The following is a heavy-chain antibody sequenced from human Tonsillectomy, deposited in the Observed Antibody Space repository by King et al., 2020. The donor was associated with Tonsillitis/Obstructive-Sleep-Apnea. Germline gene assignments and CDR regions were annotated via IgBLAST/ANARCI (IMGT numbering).Heavy chain of an antibody. CDR2: IYYSGST. CDR3: ASRAGFYDFWSAYSTPGNDWFDP. CDR1: GGSISSYY. V-gene: IGHV4-59*01. D-gene: IGHD3-3*01. Sequence: QLQESGPGLVKPSETLSLTCTVSGGSISSYYWSWIRQPPGKGLEWIGYIYYSGSTKYNPSLKSRLTISVDTSKNQFSLKLSSVTAADTAVYYCASRAGFYDFWSAYSTPGNDWFDPWGQGTLVTVSS. J-gene: IGHJ5*02.